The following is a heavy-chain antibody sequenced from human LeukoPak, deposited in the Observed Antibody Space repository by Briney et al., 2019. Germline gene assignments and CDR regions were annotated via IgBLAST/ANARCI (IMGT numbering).Heavy chain of an antibody. Sequence: PGGSLRLSCAASGFTFSNYAMNWVRQAPGKGLEWVSFISNNGGSTYYTDSVQGRFTISRDNSKNTLYLQINSLRAEDTAIYYCAKRFGEGEFDYWGQGTLVTVSS. CDR2: ISNNGGST. CDR3: AKRFGEGEFDY. CDR1: GFTFSNYA. J-gene: IGHJ4*02. D-gene: IGHD3-10*01. V-gene: IGHV3-23*01.